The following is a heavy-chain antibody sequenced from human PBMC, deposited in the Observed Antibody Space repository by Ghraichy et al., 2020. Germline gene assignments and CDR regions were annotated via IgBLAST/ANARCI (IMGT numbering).Heavy chain of an antibody. Sequence: SETLSLTCTVSGGSISSYYWSWIRQPPGKGLEWIGYIYYSGSTNYNPSLKSRVTISVDTSKNQFSLKLSSVTAADTAVYYCARDRGIAVAGTPAGWFDPWGQGTLVTVSS. CDR3: ARDRGIAVAGTPAGWFDP. CDR1: GGSISSYY. V-gene: IGHV4-59*01. J-gene: IGHJ5*02. CDR2: IYYSGST. D-gene: IGHD6-19*01.